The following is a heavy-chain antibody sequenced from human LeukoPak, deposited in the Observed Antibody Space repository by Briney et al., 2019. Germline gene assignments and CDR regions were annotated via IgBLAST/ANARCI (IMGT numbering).Heavy chain of an antibody. Sequence: PGRSPRLSCAASGFTFSDYGMHWVRQAPGKGLEWVALISYDGSNKYYADSVKGRFTISRDNSKNTLYLQMNSLRTEDTAVYYCAKDASSSLEYWGQGTLVTVSS. CDR3: AKDASSSLEY. J-gene: IGHJ4*02. D-gene: IGHD6-13*01. CDR2: ISYDGSNK. CDR1: GFTFSDYG. V-gene: IGHV3-30*18.